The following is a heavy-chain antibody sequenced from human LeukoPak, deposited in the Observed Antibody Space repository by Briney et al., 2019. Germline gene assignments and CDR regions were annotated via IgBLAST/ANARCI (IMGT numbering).Heavy chain of an antibody. CDR3: ARVMASNGSIDF. D-gene: IGHD1-26*01. CDR2: FYYSGST. J-gene: IGHJ3*01. Sequence: SETLSLTCTVSGGSVSSNRYFWNWIRQPPGKGLQWIGYFYYSGSTNYNPSLESRVTISVDTSNNRFSLKLSSVTAADTALYYCARVMASNGSIDFWGQGTMVTVSS. V-gene: IGHV4-61*01. CDR1: GGSVSSNRYF.